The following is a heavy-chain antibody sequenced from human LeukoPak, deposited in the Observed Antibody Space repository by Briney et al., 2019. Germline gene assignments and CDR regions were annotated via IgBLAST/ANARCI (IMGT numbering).Heavy chain of an antibody. Sequence: SETLSLTCTVSGGSISSYYWSWIRQPPGKGLEWIGYIYYSGSTNYNPSLKSRVTISVDTSKNQFSLKLSSVTAADTAVYYCARDRLSYGSGSYSWFEPWGQGTLVTVSS. CDR2: IYYSGST. CDR3: ARDRLSYGSGSYSWFEP. CDR1: GGSISSYY. D-gene: IGHD3-10*01. J-gene: IGHJ5*02. V-gene: IGHV4-59*01.